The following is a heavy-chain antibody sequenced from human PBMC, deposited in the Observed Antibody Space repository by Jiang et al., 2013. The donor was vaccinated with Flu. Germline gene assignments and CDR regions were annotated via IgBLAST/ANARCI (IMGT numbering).Heavy chain of an antibody. CDR3: ASGQGCSGGSCYHYYYYYYMDV. D-gene: IGHD2-15*01. Sequence: SGAEVKKPGSSVKVSCKASGGTFSSYAISWVRQAPGQGLEWMGGIIPIFGTANYAQKFQGRVTITADESTSTAYMELSSLRSEDTAVYYCASGQGCSGGSCYHYYYYYYMDVWGKGTTVTVSS. CDR1: GGTFSSYA. V-gene: IGHV1-69*01. J-gene: IGHJ6*03. CDR2: IIPIFGTA.